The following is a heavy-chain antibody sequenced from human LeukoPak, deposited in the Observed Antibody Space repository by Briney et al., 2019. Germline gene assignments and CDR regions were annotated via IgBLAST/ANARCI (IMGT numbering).Heavy chain of an antibody. D-gene: IGHD3-3*01. CDR3: ARDLVGVAFDY. J-gene: IGHJ4*02. V-gene: IGHV3-21*01. CDR2: ISSSSSYI. Sequence: GVRQAPXXXLEWVSSISSSSSYIYYADSVKGRFTISRDNAKNSLYLQMNSLRAEDTAVYYCARDLVGVAFDYWGQGTLVTVSS.